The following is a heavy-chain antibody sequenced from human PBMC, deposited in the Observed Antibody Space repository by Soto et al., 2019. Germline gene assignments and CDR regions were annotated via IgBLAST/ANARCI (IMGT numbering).Heavy chain of an antibody. J-gene: IGHJ3*02. V-gene: IGHV4-30-4*02. D-gene: IGHD4-17*01. CDR2: IYYSGST. CDR1: GGSISSGDYY. Sequence: PSETLSLTCTVSGGSISSGDYYWSWIRQPPGKGLEWIGYIYYSGSTYYIPSLKSRVTISVDTSKNQFSLKLSSVTASDTAVYYCATEYGDDAFDIWGQGTMVTVSS. CDR3: ATEYGDDAFDI.